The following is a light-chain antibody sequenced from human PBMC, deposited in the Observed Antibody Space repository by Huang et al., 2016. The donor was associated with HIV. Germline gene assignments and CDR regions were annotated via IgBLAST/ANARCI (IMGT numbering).Light chain of an antibody. CDR1: QSISSY. V-gene: IGKV1-39*01. CDR3: QESFSSPRYT. CDR2: AAS. Sequence: DLQMTQSPSSLSASVGDRVTITCRASQSISSYLNWYQQKPGKAPELLIYAASSLQAGVPSRFSGSGSETDFTLTISSLHPEDFATYYCQESFSSPRYTFGQGTKLEMK. J-gene: IGKJ2*01.